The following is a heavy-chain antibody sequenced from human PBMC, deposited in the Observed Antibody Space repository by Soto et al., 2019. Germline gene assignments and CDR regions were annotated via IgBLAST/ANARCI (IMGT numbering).Heavy chain of an antibody. CDR2: INAGNGNT. J-gene: IGHJ5*02. CDR1: GYTFTSYA. V-gene: IGHV1-3*01. D-gene: IGHD6-19*01. CDR3: ARSRRIAVADSWFDP. Sequence: QVQLVQSGAEVKKPGASVKVSCKASGYTFTSYAMHWVRQAPGQRLEWMGWINAGNGNTKYSQKFQGSVTITRDTSASTAYMELSSLRSEDTAVYYCARSRRIAVADSWFDPWGQGTLVTVSS.